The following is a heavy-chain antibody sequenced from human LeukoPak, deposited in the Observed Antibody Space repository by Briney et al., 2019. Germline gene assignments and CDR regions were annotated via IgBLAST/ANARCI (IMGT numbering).Heavy chain of an antibody. Sequence: GGSLRLSCAASGFTFSSYAMHWVRQAPGKGLEWVAVISYDGSNKYYADSVKGRFTISRDNSKNTPYLQMNSLRAEDTAVYYCAKDRGVIPAAITNWFDPWGQGTLVTVSS. CDR3: AKDRGVIPAAITNWFDP. D-gene: IGHD2-2*02. V-gene: IGHV3-30*04. CDR2: ISYDGSNK. J-gene: IGHJ5*02. CDR1: GFTFSSYA.